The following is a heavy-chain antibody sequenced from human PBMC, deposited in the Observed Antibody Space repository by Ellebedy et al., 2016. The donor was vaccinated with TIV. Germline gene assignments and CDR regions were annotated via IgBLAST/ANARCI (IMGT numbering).Heavy chain of an antibody. CDR3: ARDIQDCTGGNCYPDF. J-gene: IGHJ4*02. D-gene: IGHD2-15*01. CDR1: GYTFTSYY. CDR2: INPRGCGT. Sequence: AASVKVSCKASGYTFTSYYMHWVRQAPGQGLEWMGLINPRGCGTTYAQKFQGRVTMTRDTSTSTVYMDLRSLRSEDTAGYYCARDIQDCTGGNCYPDFWGQGTLVTVSS. V-gene: IGHV1-46*01.